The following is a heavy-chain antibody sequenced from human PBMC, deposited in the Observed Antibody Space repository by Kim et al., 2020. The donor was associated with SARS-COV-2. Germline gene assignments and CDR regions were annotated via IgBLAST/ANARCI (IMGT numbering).Heavy chain of an antibody. Sequence: ASVKVSCKASGYTFTSYDINWVRQATGQGLEWMGWMNPNSGNTGYAQKFQGRVTMTRNTSISTAYMELSSLRSEDTAVYYCAREVTSIAARPPGMYNWFDPWGQGTLVTVSS. V-gene: IGHV1-8*01. CDR3: AREVTSIAARPPGMYNWFDP. CDR1: GYTFTSYD. CDR2: MNPNSGNT. J-gene: IGHJ5*02. D-gene: IGHD6-6*01.